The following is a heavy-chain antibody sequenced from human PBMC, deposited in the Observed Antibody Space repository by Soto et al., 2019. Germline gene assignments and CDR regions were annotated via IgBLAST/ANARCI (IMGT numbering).Heavy chain of an antibody. Sequence: PSEALSLTCTFSVGSIRSGGYYWGWIRQHPVKGLEWIGYIHYSGTTHYNPSLRSRPTISVDTSKNTFSLTLASMTVADTAIYYCARGRVGLRAPTDPFDVWGPGTMVTVSS. J-gene: IGHJ3*01. CDR2: IHYSGTT. V-gene: IGHV4-31*03. CDR3: ARGRVGLRAPTDPFDV. D-gene: IGHD2-15*01. CDR1: VGSIRSGGYY.